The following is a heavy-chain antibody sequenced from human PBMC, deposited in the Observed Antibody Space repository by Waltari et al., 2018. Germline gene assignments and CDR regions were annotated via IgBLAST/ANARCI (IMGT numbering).Heavy chain of an antibody. CDR2: MQYRGST. V-gene: IGHV4-39*01. D-gene: IGHD4-17*01. CDR3: GRIAFGDEGGYFQY. CDR1: GGSISTNYN. J-gene: IGHJ1*01. Sequence: QLQLQESGPGLVKPSETLSLPCTVSGGSISTNYNWGWIHQPPGKGLEWMGNMQYRGSTYYNPSLERRVTISLDTWKNQFSLRLSSVGAADTAVYFCGRIAFGDEGGYFQYWGQGTLVTVSS.